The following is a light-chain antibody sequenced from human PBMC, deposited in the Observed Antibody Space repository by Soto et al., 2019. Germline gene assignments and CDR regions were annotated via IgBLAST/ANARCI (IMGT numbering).Light chain of an antibody. CDR2: EVT. J-gene: IGLJ1*01. V-gene: IGLV2-23*02. CDR1: GSDIGSYNL. CDR3: CSYAHTRASYV. Sequence: QSALTQPASVSGSPGQSITISCTGTGSDIGSYNLVSWYQQPPGKAPKLIIYEVTNRPSGVSSRFSGSKSGNTASLTISGLQADDDADYYCCSYAHTRASYVFGTGTKATVL.